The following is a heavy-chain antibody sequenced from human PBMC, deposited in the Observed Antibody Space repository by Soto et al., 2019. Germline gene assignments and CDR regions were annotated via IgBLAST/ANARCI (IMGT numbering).Heavy chain of an antibody. CDR2: ISGSGTST. Sequence: GGTLRLSCAASRFSFSSYGLYWAGQAPGKGLESVAEISGSGTSTTYAPSLKGRFIISSDSSKNTLYLRMYSLRAEDTAMYYCAKSLSAFSSLGHYTYWSQRAFGTVSA. CDR3: AKSLSAFSSLGHYTY. V-gene: IGHV3-23*01. D-gene: IGHD2-2*02. CDR1: RFSFSSYG. J-gene: IGHJ4*02.